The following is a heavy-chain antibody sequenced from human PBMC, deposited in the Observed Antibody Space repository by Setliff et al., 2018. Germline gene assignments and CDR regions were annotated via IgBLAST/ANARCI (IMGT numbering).Heavy chain of an antibody. Sequence: QPGGSLRLSCAASGFTFINYWMSWVRQAPGTGLEWLANIKQDGSEKFYVDSVKGRFTISRDNAKKSVDLQMNSLRAEDTAVYYCVRAFWTYSDYASLACFDYWGQGALVTVSS. CDR1: GFTFINYW. CDR3: VRAFWTYSDYASLACFDY. V-gene: IGHV3-7*01. CDR2: IKQDGSEK. J-gene: IGHJ4*02. D-gene: IGHD5-12*01.